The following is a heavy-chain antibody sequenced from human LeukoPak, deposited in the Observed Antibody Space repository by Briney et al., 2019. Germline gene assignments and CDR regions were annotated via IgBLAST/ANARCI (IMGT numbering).Heavy chain of an antibody. CDR2: ISSSSSYT. D-gene: IGHD3-10*01. CDR1: GFTFGDYY. Sequence: PGGSLRLSCAASGFTFGDYYMSWIRQAPGKGLEWVSYISSSSSYTNYADSVKGRFTISRDNAKNSLYLQMNSLRAEDTAVYYCARGSKSWFGETIFDYWGQGTLVTVSS. J-gene: IGHJ4*02. CDR3: ARGSKSWFGETIFDY. V-gene: IGHV3-11*06.